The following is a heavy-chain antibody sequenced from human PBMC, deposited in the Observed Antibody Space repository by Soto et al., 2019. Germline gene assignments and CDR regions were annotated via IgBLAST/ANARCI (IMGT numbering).Heavy chain of an antibody. CDR3: AGEPGADYGEGGYYDYMDV. J-gene: IGHJ6*03. CDR1: GYTFTSYG. CDR2: ISAYNGNT. D-gene: IGHD4-17*01. V-gene: IGHV1-18*01. Sequence: QVPLVQSGAEVKKPGASVKVSCKASGYTFTSYGISWVRQAPGQGLEWMGWISAYNGNTNYAQKLQGRVTMTTDTSASTAYMERRSVRFYDTAVYDCAGEPGADYGEGGYYDYMDVWGKGTTVTVSS.